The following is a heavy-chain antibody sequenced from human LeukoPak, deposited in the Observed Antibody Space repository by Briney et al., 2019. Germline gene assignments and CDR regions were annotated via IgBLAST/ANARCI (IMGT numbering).Heavy chain of an antibody. J-gene: IGHJ4*02. CDR2: IYSGGKT. D-gene: IGHD6-19*01. CDR1: GLSVSNNH. V-gene: IGHV3-53*01. Sequence: RGSLRLSCAASGLSVSNNHMNWVRQAPGKGLEWVSVIYSGGKTYYTDSVKGRFTISRDNSKNTLYLQMISLRVEDTAVYYCAGGIAVAGLDYWGQGTLVTVSS. CDR3: AGGIAVAGLDY.